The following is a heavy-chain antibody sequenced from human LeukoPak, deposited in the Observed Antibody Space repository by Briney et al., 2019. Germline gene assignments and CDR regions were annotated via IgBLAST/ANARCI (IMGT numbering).Heavy chain of an antibody. J-gene: IGHJ4*02. D-gene: IGHD3-22*01. CDR2: ISSSSSYI. CDR1: GFTFSSCS. V-gene: IGHV3-21*01. CDR3: ARAKHDDSSAPVGY. Sequence: GGSLRLSCAASGFTFSSCSMNWVRQAPGKGLEWVSSISSSSSYIYYADSVKGRFTISRDNAKNSLYLQMNSLRAEDTAVYYCARAKHDDSSAPVGYWGQGTLVTVSS.